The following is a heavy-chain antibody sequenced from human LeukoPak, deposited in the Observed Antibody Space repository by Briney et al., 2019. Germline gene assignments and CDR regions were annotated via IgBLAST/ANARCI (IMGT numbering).Heavy chain of an antibody. CDR1: GFTFDDYA. J-gene: IGHJ3*02. V-gene: IGHV3-43*02. Sequence: SGGSLRLSCAASGFTFDDYAMHWVRQAPGKGLEWVSLISGDGGSTYYADSVKGRFTISRDNSKNSLYLQMNSLRTEDTALYYCAKDLGPLQYYYDSSGYYYAKTDAFDIWGQGTMVTVSS. D-gene: IGHD3-22*01. CDR3: AKDLGPLQYYYDSSGYYYAKTDAFDI. CDR2: ISGDGGST.